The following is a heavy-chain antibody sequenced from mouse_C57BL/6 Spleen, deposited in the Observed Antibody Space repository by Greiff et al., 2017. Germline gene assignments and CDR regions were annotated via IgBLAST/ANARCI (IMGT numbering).Heavy chain of an antibody. CDR2: IDPENGDT. CDR1: GFNIKDDY. D-gene: IGHD2-3*01. V-gene: IGHV14-4*01. Sequence: EVHLVESGAELVRPGASVKLSCTASGFNIKDDYMHWVKQRPEQGLEWIGWIDPENGDTEYASKFLGKATITADTSSNTAYLQLSSLTSEDTAVYYCTTGGYYSYYFDYWGQGTTLTVSS. J-gene: IGHJ2*01. CDR3: TTGGYYSYYFDY.